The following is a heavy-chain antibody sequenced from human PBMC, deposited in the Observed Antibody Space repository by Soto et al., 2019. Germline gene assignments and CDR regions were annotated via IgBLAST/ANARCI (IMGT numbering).Heavy chain of an antibody. V-gene: IGHV3-53*01. J-gene: IGHJ6*02. Sequence: GGSLRLSCAASGFTVSSNYMSWVRQAPGKGLEWVSVIYSGGSTYYADSVKGRFTISRDNSKNTLYLQMNSVRAEDTAVYYCGRGRLGYCISTSCLGFGVVPPDGYYYYYYGMDVWGQGTTVTVSS. CDR2: IYSGGST. D-gene: IGHD2-2*01. CDR3: GRGRLGYCISTSCLGFGVVPPDGYYYYYYGMDV. CDR1: GFTVSSNY.